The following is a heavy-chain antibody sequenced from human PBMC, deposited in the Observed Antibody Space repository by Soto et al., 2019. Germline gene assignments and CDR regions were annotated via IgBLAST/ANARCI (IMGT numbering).Heavy chain of an antibody. V-gene: IGHV3-21*01. J-gene: IGHJ5*02. CDR2: ISSSSSYI. D-gene: IGHD3-10*01. CDR1: GFTFSSYS. Sequence: EVQLVESGGGLVKPGGSLRLSCAASGFTFSSYSMNWVRQAPGKGLAWVSSISSSSSYIYYADSVKGRFTISRDNAKTSLYLQMNSLRAEDTAVYYCARSPDMVRGRGWFGPWGQGTLVTVSS. CDR3: ARSPDMVRGRGWFGP.